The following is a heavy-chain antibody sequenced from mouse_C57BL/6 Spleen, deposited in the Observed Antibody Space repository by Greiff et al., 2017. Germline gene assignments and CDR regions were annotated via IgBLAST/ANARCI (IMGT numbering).Heavy chain of an antibody. CDR2: INPNSGST. CDR1: GYTFTSYW. J-gene: IGHJ2*01. Sequence: QVQLQQPGAELVKPGASVKLSCKASGYTFTSYWMHWVKQRPGQGLEWIGMINPNSGSTKYNEKFKSKATLTVDKSSSTAYMQLSSLTSEDSAVYYCAREGGWSRFDYWGQGTTLTVSS. D-gene: IGHD2-3*01. V-gene: IGHV1-64*01. CDR3: AREGGWSRFDY.